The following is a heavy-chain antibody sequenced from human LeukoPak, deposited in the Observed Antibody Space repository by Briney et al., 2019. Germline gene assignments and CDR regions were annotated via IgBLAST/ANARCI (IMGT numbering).Heavy chain of an antibody. Sequence: SETLSLTCTVSGASINNNFWTWIRQPPGKGLEWIGYIYSSGSANYNPSLKSRVIISGDTSKNQISLNLTSVTAADTALYFCARHRDYNDSGGHGTLVTVSS. CDR3: ARHRDYNDS. J-gene: IGHJ4*01. CDR1: GASINNNF. D-gene: IGHD3-22*01. CDR2: IYSSGSA. V-gene: IGHV4-59*08.